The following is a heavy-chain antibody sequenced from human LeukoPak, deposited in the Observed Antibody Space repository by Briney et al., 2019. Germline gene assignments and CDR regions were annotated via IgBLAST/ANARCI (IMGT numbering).Heavy chain of an antibody. V-gene: IGHV3-74*01. CDR2: ITSDGSST. J-gene: IGHJ3*02. CDR3: ARGDYSGSYPDAFDI. Sequence: GGSLRLSCVASGFTFSSYWMHWVRQAPGKGLVWVSRITSDGSSTDNADSVKGRFTISRDNSKNTLYLQMNSLRAEDTAVYYCARGDYSGSYPDAFDIRGQGTMVTVSS. D-gene: IGHD1-26*01. CDR1: GFTFSSYW.